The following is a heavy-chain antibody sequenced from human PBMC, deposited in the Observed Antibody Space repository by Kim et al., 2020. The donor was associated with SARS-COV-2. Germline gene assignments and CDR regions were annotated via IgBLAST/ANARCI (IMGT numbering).Heavy chain of an antibody. J-gene: IGHJ4*02. CDR2: ISSSSYI. D-gene: IGHD2-15*01. CDR1: GFTFRSSL. Sequence: GGSLRLSCAASGFTFRSSLLPWVLQAPGKGLEWVSSISSSSYIYYADSVKGRFTISRDNAKNSLYLQMNSLRAEDTAVYYCARDLAFLDSDYWGQGTLVTVSS. V-gene: IGHV3-21*01. CDR3: ARDLAFLDSDY.